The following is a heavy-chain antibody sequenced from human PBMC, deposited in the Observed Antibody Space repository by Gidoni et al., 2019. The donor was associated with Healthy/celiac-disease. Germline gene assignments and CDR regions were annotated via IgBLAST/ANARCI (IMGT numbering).Heavy chain of an antibody. CDR1: GFTFSSYG. D-gene: IGHD6-19*01. CDR3: ARDGQWLTEYFQH. V-gene: IGHV3-30*03. Sequence: QVQLVESGGGVFQPGRYLILSCAASGFTFSSYGMHWVRQAPGKGLEWVAVISYDGSNKYYEDYVKGRFTISRDNSKNTLYRQMNSLRAEDTAVYYCARDGQWLTEYFQHWGQGTLVTVSS. J-gene: IGHJ1*01. CDR2: ISYDGSNK.